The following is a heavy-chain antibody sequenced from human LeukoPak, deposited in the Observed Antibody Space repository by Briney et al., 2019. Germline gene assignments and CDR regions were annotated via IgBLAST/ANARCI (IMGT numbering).Heavy chain of an antibody. CDR3: ARAPRGVVVKSDAFDI. Sequence: SETLSLTCTVSGGSISSYYWSWIRQPPGKGLEWIGYINYSGSNKYNSSLKSRVTISVDTSKKQFSLKLSSVTAADTAVYYCARAPRGVVVKSDAFDIWGQGTMVTVSS. CDR1: GGSISSYY. CDR2: INYSGSN. V-gene: IGHV4-59*01. D-gene: IGHD2-15*01. J-gene: IGHJ3*02.